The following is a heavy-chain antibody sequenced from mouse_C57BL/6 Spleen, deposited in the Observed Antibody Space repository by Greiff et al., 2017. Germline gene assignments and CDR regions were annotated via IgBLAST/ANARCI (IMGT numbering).Heavy chain of an antibody. J-gene: IGHJ3*01. V-gene: IGHV1-54*01. D-gene: IGHD3-2*02. Sequence: VQLVESGAELVRPGTSVKVSCKASGYAFTNYLIEWVKQRPGQGLEWIGVINPGSGGTNYNEKFKGKATLTADKSSSTAYMQLSSLTSEDSAVYFCARSGDSSGYVGFAYWGQGTLVTVSA. CDR1: GYAFTNYL. CDR3: ARSGDSSGYVGFAY. CDR2: INPGSGGT.